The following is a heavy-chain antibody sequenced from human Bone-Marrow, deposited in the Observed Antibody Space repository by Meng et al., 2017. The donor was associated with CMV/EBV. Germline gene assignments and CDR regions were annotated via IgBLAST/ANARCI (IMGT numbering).Heavy chain of an antibody. CDR2: IYSGGSST. CDR1: GFTFSSYW. Sequence: GESLKISCAASGFTFSSYWMHWVRQAPGKGLEWVSVIYSGGSSTYYADSVKGRFTISRDNSKNTLYLQMNSLRAEDTAVYYCARQPRYGGNSGPRGYYGMDVWGQGTTVTVSS. J-gene: IGHJ6*02. V-gene: IGHV3-23*03. CDR3: ARQPRYGGNSGPRGYYGMDV. D-gene: IGHD4-23*01.